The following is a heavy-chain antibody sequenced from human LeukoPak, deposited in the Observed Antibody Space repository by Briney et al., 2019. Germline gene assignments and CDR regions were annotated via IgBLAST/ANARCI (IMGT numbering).Heavy chain of an antibody. CDR3: ARTDYLDAFDI. D-gene: IGHD4-11*01. J-gene: IGHJ3*02. V-gene: IGHV4-39*01. CDR2: IYYSGST. Sequence: SETLSLTCTASGGSISSSNFYWGWIRQPPGKGLEWIGSIYYSGSTYYNPSLKSRVTISVDTSKNQFSLKLYSVTAADTAVYYCARTDYLDAFDIWGQGTMVTVSS. CDR1: GGSISSSNFY.